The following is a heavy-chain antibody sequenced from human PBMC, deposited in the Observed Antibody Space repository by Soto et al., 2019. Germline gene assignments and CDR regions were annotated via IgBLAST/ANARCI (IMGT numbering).Heavy chain of an antibody. CDR2: IYSGGST. J-gene: IGHJ4*02. Sequence: EVQLGESGGGLIQPGWSLRLSCTASVFTVSSNYMSWVRQAPGKGLEWVSVIYSGGSTYYADSVKGRFTISRDNSKNTLYLQMNSLRAEDTAVYYCARDKPDYYDSSGYYTDYWGQGTLVTVSS. D-gene: IGHD3-22*01. CDR1: VFTVSSNY. CDR3: ARDKPDYYDSSGYYTDY. V-gene: IGHV3-53*01.